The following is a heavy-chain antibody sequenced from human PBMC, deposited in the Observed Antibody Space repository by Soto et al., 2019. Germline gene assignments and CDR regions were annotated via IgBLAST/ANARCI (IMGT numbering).Heavy chain of an antibody. J-gene: IGHJ4*02. CDR3: ARRRPTGYYNY. V-gene: IGHV3-11*05. D-gene: IGHD3-9*01. CDR1: GFPFSDYY. CDR2: IGSSSSYT. Sequence: QVQLVESGGVLVKPGGSLRLSCAASGFPFSDYYMSWIRQAPGKGLEWVSSIGSSSSYTNYADSVKGRFTISRDNAKNSLYLQMTSLRAEDTALYCARRRPTGYYNYWGQGTLVTVSA.